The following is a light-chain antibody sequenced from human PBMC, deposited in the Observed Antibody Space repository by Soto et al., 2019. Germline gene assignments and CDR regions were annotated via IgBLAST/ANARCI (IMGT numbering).Light chain of an antibody. V-gene: IGKV3-20*01. CDR3: QQYGSSPPA. J-gene: IGKJ1*01. CDR1: QSVTNNY. Sequence: EIVLTQSPGTLSLSPGERATLSCRASQSVTNNYLAWYQRKPGQPPRLLIYGTSYRSTDIPRMFSGSVSATDFTLTITRREPEDFAVDYCQQYGSSPPAFGQVTKVEI. CDR2: GTS.